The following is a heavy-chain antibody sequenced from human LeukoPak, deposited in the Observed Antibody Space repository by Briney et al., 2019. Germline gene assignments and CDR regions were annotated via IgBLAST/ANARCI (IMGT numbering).Heavy chain of an antibody. D-gene: IGHD6-13*01. V-gene: IGHV4-34*01. Sequence: SETLSLTCAVYGGSFGGYYWSWIRQPPGKGLEWIGEINHSGSTNYNPSLKSRVTISVDTSKNQFSLKLSSVTAADTAVYYCARLIPGYSSSWLRYYYGMDVWGQGTTVTVSS. CDR2: INHSGST. CDR3: ARLIPGYSSSWLRYYYGMDV. CDR1: GGSFGGYY. J-gene: IGHJ6*02.